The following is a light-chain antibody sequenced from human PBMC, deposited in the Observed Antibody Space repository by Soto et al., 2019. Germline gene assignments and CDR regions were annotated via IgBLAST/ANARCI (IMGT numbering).Light chain of an antibody. J-gene: IGKJ1*01. CDR1: QSVNAN. V-gene: IGKV3-15*01. Sequence: EVVMTQSPATLSVSPGERATLSCRASQSVNANLAWYQQKPGQAPMLLIHGASNRATGIPARFSGSGFGTEFILTISSPQSEDFAVYYCQQYNTWLWTFGQGTKVEI. CDR2: GAS. CDR3: QQYNTWLWT.